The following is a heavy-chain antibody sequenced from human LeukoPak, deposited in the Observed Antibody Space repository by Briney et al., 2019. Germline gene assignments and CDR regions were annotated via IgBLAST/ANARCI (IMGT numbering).Heavy chain of an antibody. Sequence: RGGSLRLSCAASGFTFSSYSMNWVRQAPGKGLEWVSYISSSSSTIYYADSVKGRFTISRDNAKNSLYLQMNSLRAEDTAVYYCARAPYSSGWPYYYYMDVWGKGTTVTVSS. CDR2: ISSSSSTI. CDR1: GFTFSSYS. J-gene: IGHJ6*03. CDR3: ARAPYSSGWPYYYYMDV. D-gene: IGHD6-19*01. V-gene: IGHV3-48*01.